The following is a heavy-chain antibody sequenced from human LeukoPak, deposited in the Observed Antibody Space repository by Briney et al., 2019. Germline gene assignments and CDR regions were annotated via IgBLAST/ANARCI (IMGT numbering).Heavy chain of an antibody. Sequence: PGGSLRLSCAAPGFTLTDQYMDWVRQAPGKGLGWIGRSRNKANSYSTEYAASVKDRFVISRDASGNLMYLQMYSLKIDDTAVYFCARDGGERGNSAFDVWGQGTEVTVSS. CDR3: ARDGGERGNSAFDV. CDR1: GFTLTDQY. J-gene: IGHJ3*01. V-gene: IGHV3-72*01. D-gene: IGHD3-16*01. CDR2: SRNKANSYST.